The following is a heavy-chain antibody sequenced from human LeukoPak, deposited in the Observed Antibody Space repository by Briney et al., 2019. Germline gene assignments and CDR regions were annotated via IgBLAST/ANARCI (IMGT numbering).Heavy chain of an antibody. CDR3: ARRVGATGWFDP. CDR2: IDPSDSYT. V-gene: IGHV5-10-1*01. D-gene: IGHD1-26*01. CDR1: GYSFTSYW. J-gene: IGHJ5*02. Sequence: GESLKISCKGSGYSFTSYWISWVRQMPGKGLEWMGRIDPSDSYTNYSPSFQGHVTISADKSNSTAYLQWSSLKASDTAMYYCARRVGATGWFDPWGQGTLVTVSS.